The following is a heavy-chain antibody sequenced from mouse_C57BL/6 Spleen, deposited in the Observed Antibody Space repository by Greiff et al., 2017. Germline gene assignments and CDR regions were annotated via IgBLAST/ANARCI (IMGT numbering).Heavy chain of an antibody. Sequence: VQLQQPGAELVKPGASVKLSCKASGYTFTSYWMQWVKQRPGQGLEWIGEIDPSDSYTNYNQKFKGKATLTVDTSSSTAYMQLSSLTSEDSAVYYCARRGDGYYLYWYFDVWGTGTTVTVAS. CDR2: IDPSDSYT. J-gene: IGHJ1*03. CDR3: ARRGDGYYLYWYFDV. D-gene: IGHD2-3*01. CDR1: GYTFTSYW. V-gene: IGHV1-50*01.